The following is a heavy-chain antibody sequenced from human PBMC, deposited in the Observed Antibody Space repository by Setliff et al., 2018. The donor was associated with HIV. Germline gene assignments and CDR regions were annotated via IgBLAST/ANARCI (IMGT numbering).Heavy chain of an antibody. J-gene: IGHJ3*02. CDR2: VDYSGDS. Sequence: SETLSLTCSVSGASLIYYYWSWIRQPPGKGLEWIGFVDYSGDSNYNPSLQSRVTISRDPSKNQFSLKLSSVTAADTAVYYCARDRLYCSGGSCYSVGPNDVFDIWGQGTMVTVSS. V-gene: IGHV4-59*12. CDR1: GASLIYYY. D-gene: IGHD2-15*01. CDR3: ARDRLYCSGGSCYSVGPNDVFDI.